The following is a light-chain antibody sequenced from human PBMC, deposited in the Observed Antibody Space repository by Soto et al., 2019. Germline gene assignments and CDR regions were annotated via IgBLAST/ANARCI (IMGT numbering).Light chain of an antibody. Sequence: EIVLTQSPGTLSLSAGERATLSCRASQSVSSSYLAWYQQKPGQAPRLLIYGASSRATGIPERFSGSGSGTDFTLTISRLEPEEFGVYDCQQYGSSPYTFGQGTKLEIK. CDR3: QQYGSSPYT. J-gene: IGKJ2*01. V-gene: IGKV3-20*01. CDR1: QSVSSSY. CDR2: GAS.